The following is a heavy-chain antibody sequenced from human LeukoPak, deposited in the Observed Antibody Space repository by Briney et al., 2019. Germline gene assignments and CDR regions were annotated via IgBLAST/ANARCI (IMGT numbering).Heavy chain of an antibody. CDR1: GFTFSTYN. CDR2: ISGSSTFI. Sequence: GGSLRLSCAATGFTFSTYNMNWVRQAPGEGLEWVSSISGSSTFIYYADSVRGRFTISRDNAKNALYLQTNSLRAEDTAVYYCAKDHSSFSYYYGMDVWGQGTTVTVSS. CDR3: AKDHSSFSYYYGMDV. V-gene: IGHV3-21*01. J-gene: IGHJ6*02. D-gene: IGHD3-22*01.